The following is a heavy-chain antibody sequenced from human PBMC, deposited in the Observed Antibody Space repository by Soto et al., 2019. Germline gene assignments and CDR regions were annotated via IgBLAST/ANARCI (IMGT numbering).Heavy chain of an antibody. V-gene: IGHV3-23*01. CDR3: AKSPFRSYYYYMDV. CDR2: ISGSGGST. CDR1: GFTFSSYA. J-gene: IGHJ6*03. Sequence: EVQLLESGGGLVQPGGSLRLSCAASGFTFSSYAMSWVRQAPGKGLEWVSAISGSGGSTYYADSVKGRFTISRDNSKNTLYLQMNSLRAEDRAVYYCAKSPFRSYYYYMDVWGKGTTVTVSS.